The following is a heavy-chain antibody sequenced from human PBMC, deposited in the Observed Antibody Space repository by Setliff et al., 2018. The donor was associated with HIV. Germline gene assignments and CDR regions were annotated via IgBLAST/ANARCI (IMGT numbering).Heavy chain of an antibody. CDR1: GGSFSGYY. CDR2: IYIGGST. Sequence: PSETLSLTCAVYGGSFSGYYMSWVRQAPGKGLEWVSVIYIGGSTFYTDSVKGRFTISRDNSKNTLYLHMNSLRAEDTAVYYCATLRQQLITGWFDPWGQGTLVTVSS. J-gene: IGHJ5*02. D-gene: IGHD6-13*01. V-gene: IGHV3-53*01. CDR3: ATLRQQLITGWFDP.